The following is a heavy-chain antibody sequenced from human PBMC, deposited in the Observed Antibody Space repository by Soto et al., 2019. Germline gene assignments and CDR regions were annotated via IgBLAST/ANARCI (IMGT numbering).Heavy chain of an antibody. J-gene: IGHJ4*02. Sequence: PGGSLRLSCAASGFTFSCYAMSWVRQAPGKGLEWVSAISGSGGSTYYADSVKGRFTISRDNSKNTLYLQMNSLRAEDTAVYYCAKDQLLSYYGSGSYYIPYYFDYWGQGTLVTVSS. D-gene: IGHD3-10*01. V-gene: IGHV3-23*01. CDR2: ISGSGGST. CDR3: AKDQLLSYYGSGSYYIPYYFDY. CDR1: GFTFSCYA.